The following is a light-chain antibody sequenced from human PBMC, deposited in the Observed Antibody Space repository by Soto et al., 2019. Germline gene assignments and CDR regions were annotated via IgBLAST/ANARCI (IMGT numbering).Light chain of an antibody. CDR2: ENN. CDR3: QSYDSGLSGYV. CDR1: SSNIGAGYE. Sequence: QSVLTQPPSVSEAPGQRVTISCTGSSSNIGAGYEAHWYQQVPGTAPKLLIYENNNRPSGVPDLFSGSKSGTSASLAITGPHAEDESEYDSQSYDSGLSGYVFGTGTKVTVL. J-gene: IGLJ1*01. V-gene: IGLV1-40*01.